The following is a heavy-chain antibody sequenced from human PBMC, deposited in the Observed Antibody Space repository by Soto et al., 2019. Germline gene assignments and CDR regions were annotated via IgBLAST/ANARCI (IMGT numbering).Heavy chain of an antibody. D-gene: IGHD2-15*01. CDR2: IYYSGST. J-gene: IGHJ5*02. CDR3: AREGVFEYCSGGSCYSGFNWFDP. V-gene: IGHV4-31*03. Sequence: SETLSLTCTVSGGSISSGGYYWSWIRQHPGKGLEWIGYIYYSGSTYYNPSLKSRVTISVDTSKNQFSLKLSSVTAADTAVYYCAREGVFEYCSGGSCYSGFNWFDPWGQGTLVTVSS. CDR1: GGSISSGGYY.